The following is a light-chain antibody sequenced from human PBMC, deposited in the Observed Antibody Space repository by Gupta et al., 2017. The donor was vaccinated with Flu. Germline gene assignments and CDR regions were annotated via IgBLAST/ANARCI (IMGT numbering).Light chain of an antibody. J-gene: IGKJ2*03. Sequence: DVVMTQSPEFMAVSLGERATINCKSSQNVLYSSAWYQQKPGQPPVLLISWSSTRESGVSDRFSGSESGTDFTLTISSLQPEDVAVYYCQQFFAIPYSFGQGTKLEI. CDR3: QQFFAIPYS. CDR2: WSS. V-gene: IGKV4-1*01. CDR1: QNVLYSS.